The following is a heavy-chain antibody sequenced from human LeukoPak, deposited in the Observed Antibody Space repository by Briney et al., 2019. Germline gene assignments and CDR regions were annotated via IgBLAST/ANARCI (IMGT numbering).Heavy chain of an antibody. CDR1: GGSFSGYY. CDR3: ARRPTYYYYGMDV. Sequence: PSETLSLACAVYGGSFSGYYWSWIRQPPGKGLKWFGEINHSGSTSYNPPLKSRVTISVDTSKNQFSLKLSSVTAADTAVYYCARRPTYYYYGMDVWGQGTTVTVSS. CDR2: INHSGST. J-gene: IGHJ6*02. V-gene: IGHV4-34*01.